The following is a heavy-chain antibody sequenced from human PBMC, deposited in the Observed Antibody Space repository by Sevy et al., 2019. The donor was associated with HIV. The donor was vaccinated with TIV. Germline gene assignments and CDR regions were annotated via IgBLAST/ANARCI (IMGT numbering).Heavy chain of an antibody. CDR3: ARVRGRITIFGVVKANWFDP. Sequence: GGSLRLSCAASGFTFSSYSMNWVRQAPGKGLEWVSSISSSSSYIYYADSVKGRFTISRDNAKNSLYLQMNSLRAEDTAVYYCARVRGRITIFGVVKANWFDPWGQGTLVTVSS. CDR2: ISSSSSYI. J-gene: IGHJ5*02. CDR1: GFTFSSYS. D-gene: IGHD3-3*01. V-gene: IGHV3-21*01.